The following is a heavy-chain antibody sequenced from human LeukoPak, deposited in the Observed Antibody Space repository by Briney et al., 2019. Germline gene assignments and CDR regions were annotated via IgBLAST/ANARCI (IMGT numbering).Heavy chain of an antibody. D-gene: IGHD4-23*01. V-gene: IGHV4-61*02. CDR1: GGSISSGSYY. J-gene: IGHJ3*02. CDR2: IYTSGST. CDR3: ARSYGGKGGAFDI. Sequence: PSETLSLTCTVSGGSISSGSYYWGWIRQPAGKGLEWIGRIYTSGSTNYNPSLKGRVTISVDTSKNQFSLKLSSVTAADTAVYYCARSYGGKGGAFDIWGQGTMVTVSS.